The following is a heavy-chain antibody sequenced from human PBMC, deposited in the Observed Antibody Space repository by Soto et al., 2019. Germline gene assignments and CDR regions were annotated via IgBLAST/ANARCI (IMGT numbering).Heavy chain of an antibody. D-gene: IGHD2-21*02. CDR1: GFDFSNHA. Sequence: QVQLVESGGGVGQPGRSLRLSCAASGFDFSNHAMHWVRQPPGQAPEWLATISFDGGDEFYADSVKGRFTISRDNSKSTLSLHMNSLRAEDTAVYYCVKFCGGDCYNYWGQGTLVTVSS. V-gene: IGHV3-30-3*02. J-gene: IGHJ4*02. CDR3: VKFCGGDCYNY. CDR2: ISFDGGDE.